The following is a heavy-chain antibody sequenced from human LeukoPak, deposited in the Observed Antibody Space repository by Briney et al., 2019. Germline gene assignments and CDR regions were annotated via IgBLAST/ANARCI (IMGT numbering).Heavy chain of an antibody. J-gene: IGHJ4*02. CDR3: VRSLDY. V-gene: IGHV3-23*01. Sequence: GGSLRLSCAASGFPFSTYAMDWVRQAPGKGLEWVSVITGSGGFTQYADSVKGRFTISRDNSKNTVYLQMNSLRVEDTALYYCVRSLDYWGQGTLVTVSS. CDR1: GFPFSTYA. CDR2: ITGSGGFT.